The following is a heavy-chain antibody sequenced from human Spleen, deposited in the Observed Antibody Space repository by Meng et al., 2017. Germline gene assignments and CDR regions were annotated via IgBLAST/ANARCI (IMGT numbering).Heavy chain of an antibody. CDR3: ARGTPGRSYCDY. Sequence: HVQLMQSGPGVKKPGDSLQVSCKASDYTFTGYGVCWVRQAPGQGLEWMAWLGAHPGDTSHAPKFVGRVTVTADTATATAYMELRSLRSDDTAVYYCARGTPGRSYCDYWGLGTLVTVSS. D-gene: IGHD3-10*01. V-gene: IGHV1-18*01. J-gene: IGHJ4*02. CDR2: LGAHPGDT. CDR1: DYTFTGYG.